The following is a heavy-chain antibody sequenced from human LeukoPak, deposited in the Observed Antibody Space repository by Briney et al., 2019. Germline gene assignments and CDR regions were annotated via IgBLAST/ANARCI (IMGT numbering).Heavy chain of an antibody. V-gene: IGHV3-23*01. CDR3: AKSGPGSDY. Sequence: GGSLRLSCAASGFTFSTYVMNWVRQAPGKGLEWVSTISDSGGSTYYADSVKGRFTISRDNSKNTLYLQMNSLRAEDTAVYYCAKSGPGSDYWGRGTLVTVSS. CDR2: ISDSGGST. J-gene: IGHJ4*02. CDR1: GFTFSTYV.